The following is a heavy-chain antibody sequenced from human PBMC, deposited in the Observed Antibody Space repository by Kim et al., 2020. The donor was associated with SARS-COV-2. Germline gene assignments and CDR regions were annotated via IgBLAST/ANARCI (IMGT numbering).Heavy chain of an antibody. J-gene: IGHJ6*02. D-gene: IGHD3-10*01. Sequence: GGSLRLSCAASGFTFSSYWMHWVRQAPGKGLVWVSRINSDGSSTSYADSVKGRFTISRDNAKNTLYLQMNSLRAEDTAVYYCARDNFVWVRGVTVDYYYYGMDVWGQGTTVTVSS. CDR2: INSDGSST. CDR1: GFTFSSYW. V-gene: IGHV3-74*01. CDR3: ARDNFVWVRGVTVDYYYYGMDV.